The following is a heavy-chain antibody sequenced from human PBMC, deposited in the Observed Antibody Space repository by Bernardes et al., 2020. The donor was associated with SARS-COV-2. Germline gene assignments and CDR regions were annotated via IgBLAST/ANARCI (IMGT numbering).Heavy chain of an antibody. CDR1: GFSLSTYW. J-gene: IGHJ4*02. D-gene: IGHD1-26*01. Sequence: GGSLRLSCAASGFSLSTYWMHWVRQVPGKGLVWVSRISGDGSNIRYADSVKGRFTICRDNAKNTLYLQMNGLRAEDTAVYYCAREGSGSYYFIWGQGTLVTVSS. CDR3: AREGSGSYYFI. V-gene: IGHV3-74*01. CDR2: ISGDGSNI.